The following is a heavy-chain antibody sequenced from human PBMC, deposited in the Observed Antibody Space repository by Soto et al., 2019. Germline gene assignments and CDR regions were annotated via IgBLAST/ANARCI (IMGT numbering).Heavy chain of an antibody. V-gene: IGHV1-2*04. CDR3: ARELTPNTRGVYYYYGMDV. Sequence: ASVKVSCKASGYTFTGYYMHWVGQAPGQGLEWMGWINPNSGGTNYAQKLQGWVTMTRDTAISTAYRELSRLRSEDTAVYYCARELTPNTRGVYYYYGMDVWGQGTTVTVS. CDR2: INPNSGGT. J-gene: IGHJ6*02. CDR1: GYTFTGYY. D-gene: IGHD2-8*02.